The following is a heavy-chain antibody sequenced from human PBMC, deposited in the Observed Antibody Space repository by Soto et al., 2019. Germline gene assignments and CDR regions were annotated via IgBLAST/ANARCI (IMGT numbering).Heavy chain of an antibody. J-gene: IGHJ6*02. CDR1: GYSFTSYW. CDR3: ARFDYSNYYYYGMDV. CDR2: IDPSDSYT. D-gene: IGHD4-4*01. Sequence: GESLKISCKGSGYSFTSYWISWVRQMPGKGLEWMGRIDPSDSYTNYSPSFQGHVTISADKSISTAYLQWSSLKASDTAMYYCARFDYSNYYYYGMDVWGQGTTVTVSS. V-gene: IGHV5-10-1*01.